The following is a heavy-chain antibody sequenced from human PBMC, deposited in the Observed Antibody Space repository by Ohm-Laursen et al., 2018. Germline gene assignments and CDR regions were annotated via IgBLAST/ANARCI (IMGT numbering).Heavy chain of an antibody. V-gene: IGHV3-33*01. D-gene: IGHD6-13*01. CDR1: GFTFSNHG. J-gene: IGHJ6*02. CDR3: ARNRGSWPNYYMDV. CDR2: IWDDGSNQ. Sequence: SLRLSCAASGFTFSNHGMHWVRQAPGKGLEWVAVIWDDGSNQYYADSVKGRFTISRDNSKNTLFLQMNSLRTEDTAVYYCARNRGSWPNYYMDVWGQGTTVTVSS.